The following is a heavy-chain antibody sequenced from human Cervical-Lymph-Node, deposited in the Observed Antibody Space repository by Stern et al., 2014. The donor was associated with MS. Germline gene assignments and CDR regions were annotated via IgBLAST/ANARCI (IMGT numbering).Heavy chain of an antibody. CDR1: GFTFSAYG. CDR2: ISSSGTTI. V-gene: IGHV3-48*01. CDR3: ARDAEELAYDY. J-gene: IGHJ4*02. D-gene: IGHD1-7*01. Sequence: EDQLVESGGGLVQPGGSLRLSCAASGFTFSAYGMNWVRQAPGKGLEWVSFISSSGTTIFYADSLKGRFTISRDNARNSLYLQMSSLGVEDTAVYYCARDAEELAYDYWGQGTLVTVSS.